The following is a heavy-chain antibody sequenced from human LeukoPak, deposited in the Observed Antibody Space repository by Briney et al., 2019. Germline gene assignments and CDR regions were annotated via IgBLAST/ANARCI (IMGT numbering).Heavy chain of an antibody. Sequence: GGSLRLSCAASGFTFSSYGMHWVRQAPGKGLEWVAFIRYDGSNKYYADSVKGRFTISRDNSKNTLYLQMNSLRAEDTAVYYCAKDLAAAGSLYFDYWGQGTLVTVSS. CDR2: IRYDGSNK. CDR3: AKDLAAAGSLYFDY. CDR1: GFTFSSYG. V-gene: IGHV3-30*02. J-gene: IGHJ4*02. D-gene: IGHD6-13*01.